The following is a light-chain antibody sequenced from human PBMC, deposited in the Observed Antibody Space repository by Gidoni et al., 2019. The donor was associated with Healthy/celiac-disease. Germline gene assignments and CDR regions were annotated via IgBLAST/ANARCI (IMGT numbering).Light chain of an antibody. J-gene: IGKJ3*01. CDR1: QDISNY. V-gene: IGKV1-33*01. CDR3: QQYDNLPPFT. Sequence: DIQMTQSPSSLSASVGDRVTITCQASQDISNYLNLYQQKPGKAPKLLIYDASNLETGVPSRFSGSGSGTDFTITISSQQHEDIATYYCQQYDNLPPFTFGPGTKVDIK. CDR2: DAS.